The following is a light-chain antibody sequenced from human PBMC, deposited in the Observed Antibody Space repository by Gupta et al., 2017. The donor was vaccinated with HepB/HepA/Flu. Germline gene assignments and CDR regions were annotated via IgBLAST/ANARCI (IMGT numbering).Light chain of an antibody. V-gene: IGLV3-1*01. CDR1: KLEDKY. CDR2: QDN. CDR3: QAWDTTTLYV. Sequence: SYELTQPASVSVSPGQTATITCSGHKLEDKYACWYQQKPGQSPVLVMYQDNKRPSGIPERFSGSNSGNTATLTISGTQAMDEADYYCQAWDTTTLYVFGTGTKVTVL. J-gene: IGLJ1*01.